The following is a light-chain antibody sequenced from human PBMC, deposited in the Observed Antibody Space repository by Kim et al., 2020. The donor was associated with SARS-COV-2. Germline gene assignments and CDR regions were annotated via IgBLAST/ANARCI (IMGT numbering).Light chain of an antibody. CDR1: ALPKQY. CDR3: QSADSSAHRV. J-gene: IGLJ3*02. Sequence: SYELTQPPSVSVSPGQTARITCSGDALPKQYAYWYQQKPGQAPVLVIYKGSERPSGIPERFSGSSSGTTVTLTISGVQAEDEADYYCQSADSSAHRVFGG. CDR2: KGS. V-gene: IGLV3-25*03.